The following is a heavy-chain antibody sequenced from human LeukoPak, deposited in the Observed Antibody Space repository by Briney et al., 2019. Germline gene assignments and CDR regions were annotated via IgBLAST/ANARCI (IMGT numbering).Heavy chain of an antibody. J-gene: IGHJ5*02. Sequence: ASVKVSCKASGYTFTGYYMHWVRQAPGQGLEWMGWINPNSGGTNYAQKFQGRVTMTRDTSISTAYMELSRLRSDDTAVYYCARSKGLLNWFDPWGQGTLVTVSS. CDR1: GYTFTGYY. V-gene: IGHV1-2*02. CDR3: ARSKGLLNWFDP. CDR2: INPNSGGT.